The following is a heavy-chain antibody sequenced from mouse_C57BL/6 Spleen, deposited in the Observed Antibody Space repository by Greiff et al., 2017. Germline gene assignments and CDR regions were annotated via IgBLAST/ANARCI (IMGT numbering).Heavy chain of an antibody. Sequence: QVQLKESGAELARPGASVKMSCKASGYTFTSYTMHWVKQRPGQGLEWIGYINPSSGYTKYNQKFKDKATLTADKSSSTAYMQLSSLTSEDSAVYYCARWETGPYYFDYWGQGTTLTVSS. CDR1: GYTFTSYT. V-gene: IGHV1-4*01. J-gene: IGHJ2*01. CDR3: ARWETGPYYFDY. D-gene: IGHD4-1*01. CDR2: INPSSGYT.